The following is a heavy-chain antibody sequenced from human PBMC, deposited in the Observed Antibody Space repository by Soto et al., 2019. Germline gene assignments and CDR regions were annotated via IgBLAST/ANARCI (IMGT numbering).Heavy chain of an antibody. Sequence: GGSLRLSCAASGFTFSSYAMSWVRQAPGKGLEWVSAISGSGGSTYYADSVKGRFTISRDNSKNTLYLQMNSLRAEDTAVYYCAKVRVYDFWSGYFDYWGQGTLVTVSS. J-gene: IGHJ4*02. V-gene: IGHV3-23*01. CDR3: AKVRVYDFWSGYFDY. CDR1: GFTFSSYA. CDR2: ISGSGGST. D-gene: IGHD3-3*01.